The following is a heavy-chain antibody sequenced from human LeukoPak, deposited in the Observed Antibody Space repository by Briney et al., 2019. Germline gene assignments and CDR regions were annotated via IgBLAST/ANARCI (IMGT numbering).Heavy chain of an antibody. D-gene: IGHD3-22*01. CDR2: IYSGGST. J-gene: IGHJ4*02. Sequence: GGSLRLSCAASGFAVSSNYMSWVRQAPGKGLEWVSVIYSGGSTYYADSVKGRFTISRDNSKNTLYLQMNSLRAEDTAVYYCARIRGDTMIGYWGQGTLVTVSS. V-gene: IGHV3-53*01. CDR1: GFAVSSNY. CDR3: ARIRGDTMIGY.